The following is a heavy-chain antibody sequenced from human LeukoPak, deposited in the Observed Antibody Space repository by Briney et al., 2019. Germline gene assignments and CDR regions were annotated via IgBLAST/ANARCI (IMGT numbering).Heavy chain of an antibody. CDR2: ISSSSSYI. D-gene: IGHD3-9*01. CDR3: ARGRRYFDWLTPAAFDI. Sequence: PGGSLRLSCAASGFTFSSYSMNWVRQAPGKGLEWVSSISSSSSYIYYADSVKGRFTISRDNAKNSLYLQMNSLRAEDTAVYYCARGRRYFDWLTPAAFDIWGQGTMVTVSS. J-gene: IGHJ3*02. V-gene: IGHV3-21*01. CDR1: GFTFSSYS.